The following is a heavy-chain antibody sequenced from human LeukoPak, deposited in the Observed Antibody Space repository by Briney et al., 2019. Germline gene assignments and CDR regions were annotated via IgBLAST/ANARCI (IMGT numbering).Heavy chain of an antibody. D-gene: IGHD3-3*01. CDR2: ISGSGTNT. CDR1: GFTFSTYA. CDR3: ARDSDGFFDY. J-gene: IGHJ4*02. Sequence: GGSLRLSCAASGFTFSTYAMSWVRQAPGKGLEWVSVISGSGTNTYYADSVKGRFTISRDNSKNTLYLQMNSLRAEDTAIYYCARDSDGFFDYWGQGTLVTVSS. V-gene: IGHV3-23*01.